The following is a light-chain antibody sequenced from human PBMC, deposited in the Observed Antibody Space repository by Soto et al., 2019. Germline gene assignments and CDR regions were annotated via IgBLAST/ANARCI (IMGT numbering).Light chain of an antibody. V-gene: IGKV1-9*01. J-gene: IGKJ5*01. CDR1: QDINTY. CDR2: AAS. CDR3: QQRKSYPLT. Sequence: DIQLTQSPSFLSASVGDRVTITCRASQDINTYLAWYQQKPGKAPKLLIFAASTLQNGVPSRFSGSGSGTEFPVNITSLQPEDFATYYCQQRKSYPLTFGQGTRLEIK.